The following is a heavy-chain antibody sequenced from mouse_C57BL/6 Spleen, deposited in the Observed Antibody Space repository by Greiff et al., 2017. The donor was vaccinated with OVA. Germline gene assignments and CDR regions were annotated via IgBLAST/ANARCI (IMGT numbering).Heavy chain of an antibody. D-gene: IGHD1-1*01. V-gene: IGHV5-4*01. Sequence: EVKLMESGGGLVKPGGSLKLSCAASGFTFSSYAMSWVRQTPEKRLEWVATTSDGGSYTYYPDNVKGRFTISRDNAKNNLYLQMSHLKSEDTAMYYCARENYYGSSYGEYYFDYWGQGTTLTVSS. J-gene: IGHJ2*01. CDR1: GFTFSSYA. CDR3: ARENYYGSSYGEYYFDY. CDR2: TSDGGSYT.